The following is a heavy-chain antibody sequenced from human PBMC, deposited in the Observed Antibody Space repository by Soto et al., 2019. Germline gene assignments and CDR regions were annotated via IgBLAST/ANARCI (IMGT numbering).Heavy chain of an antibody. CDR1: GYTFTGYY. CDR2: INPNSGGT. CDR3: ASERGRPPQRPYGMDV. V-gene: IGHV1-2*02. J-gene: IGHJ6*02. D-gene: IGHD1-26*01. Sequence: QVQLVQSGAEVKKPGASVKVSCKASGYTFTGYYMHWVRQAPGQGLEWMGWINPNSGGTNYAQKFQGRVTMTRDTSISTAYMVLSRLGADDTAVYYCASERGRPPQRPYGMDVWGQGTTVTVAS.